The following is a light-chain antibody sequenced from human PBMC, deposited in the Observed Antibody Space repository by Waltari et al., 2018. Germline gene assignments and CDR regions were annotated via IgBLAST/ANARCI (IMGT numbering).Light chain of an antibody. J-gene: IGLJ1*01. V-gene: IGLV2-14*03. CDR3: TSYTSRHSLV. CDR1: SRDVGDYYW. CDR2: DVS. Sequence: QSALTQPASVSGSPGQSITISCTGTSRDVGDYYWCSWYQQHPGKAPKVVIFDVSYRPSGVSNRFSGSKSGNTASLTISGLQAEDEADYYCTSYTSRHSLVFGTGTKVTVL.